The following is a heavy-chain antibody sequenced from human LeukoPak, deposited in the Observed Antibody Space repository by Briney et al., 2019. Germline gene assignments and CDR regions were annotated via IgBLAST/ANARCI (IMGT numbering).Heavy chain of an antibody. D-gene: IGHD3-22*01. V-gene: IGHV4-61*02. J-gene: IGHJ3*02. CDR2: IYSPGT. CDR1: AGSINSGDYY. Sequence: PSQTLSLTCTVSAGSINSGDYYWSWIRQPAGKGLEWSGRIYSPGTNYDYNPSLKSRVTISIDTSKNQFSLKLTSVTAADTAVYYCARGIGTSYDSSRDAFDIWGQGTMVTVSS. CDR3: ARGIGTSYDSSRDAFDI.